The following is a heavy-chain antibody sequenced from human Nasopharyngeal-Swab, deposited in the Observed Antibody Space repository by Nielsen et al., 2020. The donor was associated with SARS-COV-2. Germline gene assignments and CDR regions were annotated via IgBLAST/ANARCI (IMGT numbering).Heavy chain of an antibody. D-gene: IGHD6-19*01. J-gene: IGHJ4*02. CDR2: ISWDGGST. CDR1: GFTFDDYT. Sequence: GGSLRLSCAASGFTFDDYTMHWVRQAPGKGLEWVSLISWDGGSTYYADSVKGRFTISRDNSKNSLYLQMNSLRTEDTALYYCAKVKTALPGYSSGWYLDYWGQGTLVTVSS. CDR3: AKVKTALPGYSSGWYLDY. V-gene: IGHV3-43*01.